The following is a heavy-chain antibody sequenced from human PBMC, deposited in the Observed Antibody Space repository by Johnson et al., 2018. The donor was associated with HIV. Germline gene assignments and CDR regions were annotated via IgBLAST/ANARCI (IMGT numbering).Heavy chain of an antibody. V-gene: IGHV3-23*04. CDR3: AKEESGSFLAFDL. CDR1: GLTFSDFA. CDR2: LSCSVVST. J-gene: IGHJ3*01. Sequence: VQLVESGGGVVQPGKSLRLSCAASGLTFSDFAMHWVRQAPGKGLEWVSGLSCSVVSTYYADSVKGRFTISRDNSKDTLFLQMDSLRPEDTAVFYCAKEESGSFLAFDLWGQGTMVTVSS. D-gene: IGHD1-26*01.